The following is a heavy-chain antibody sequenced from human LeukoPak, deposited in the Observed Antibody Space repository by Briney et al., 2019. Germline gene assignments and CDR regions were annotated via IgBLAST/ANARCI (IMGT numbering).Heavy chain of an antibody. D-gene: IGHD2-2*01. Sequence: GGSLRLSFVASGFTFSSYEMIWIRQAPGKGLEWVSYISGSGSTTYYADSVRGRFTTSRDNAENSLYLQMNNLRAEDTAIYYCAREREDCSSSSCYEEFDCWGQGTLVTVSS. V-gene: IGHV3-48*03. J-gene: IGHJ4*02. CDR1: GFTFSSYE. CDR2: ISGSGSTT. CDR3: AREREDCSSSSCYEEFDC.